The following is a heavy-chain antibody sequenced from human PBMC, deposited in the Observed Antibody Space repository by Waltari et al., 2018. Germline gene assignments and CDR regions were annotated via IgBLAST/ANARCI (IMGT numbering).Heavy chain of an antibody. Sequence: QVQLVQSGAEVKKPGASVKVSCKASGYSFTDYGISWVRQAPGQGLEWMGWISPYNSNTNHAQKLPGRVTMTTDTSTPTAYMELRSLRADDTAVYYCARDPCSGDSCHDAFDIWGQGTMVTVSS. V-gene: IGHV1-18*04. CDR3: ARDPCSGDSCHDAFDI. CDR2: ISPYNSNT. D-gene: IGHD2-15*01. J-gene: IGHJ3*02. CDR1: GYSFTDYG.